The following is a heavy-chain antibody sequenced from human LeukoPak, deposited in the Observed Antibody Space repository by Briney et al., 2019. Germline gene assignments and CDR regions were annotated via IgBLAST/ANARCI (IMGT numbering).Heavy chain of an antibody. J-gene: IGHJ4*02. CDR1: GGSFSGYY. CDR3: ARGKIAAAAPGYFDY. Sequence: PSETLSITCAVYGGSFSGYYWSWIRQPPGKGLEWIGEINHSGSTNYNPSLKSRVTISVDTSKNQFSLKLSSVTAADTAVYYCARGKIAAAAPGYFDYWGQGTLVTVSS. V-gene: IGHV4-34*01. D-gene: IGHD6-13*01. CDR2: INHSGST.